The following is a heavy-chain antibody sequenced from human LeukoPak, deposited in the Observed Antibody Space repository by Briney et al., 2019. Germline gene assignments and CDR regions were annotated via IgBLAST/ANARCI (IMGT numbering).Heavy chain of an antibody. Sequence: AASVKVSCKASGGTFSSYAISWVRQAPGQGLEWMGGIIPIFGTANYAQKFQGRVTITADESTSTAYMELSSLRSEDTAVYYCASLTGSQPGYWGQGTLVTVSS. J-gene: IGHJ4*02. CDR3: ASLTGSQPGY. CDR2: IIPIFGTA. D-gene: IGHD1-14*01. V-gene: IGHV1-69*01. CDR1: GGTFSSYA.